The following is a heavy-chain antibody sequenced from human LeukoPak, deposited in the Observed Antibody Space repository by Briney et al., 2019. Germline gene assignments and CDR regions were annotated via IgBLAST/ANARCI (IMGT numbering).Heavy chain of an antibody. CDR3: AKDWHSSGWYYFDY. Sequence: GGSLRLSCAASGFTLSSNYMSWVRQAPGKGLEWVSVIYSGGSTYYADSVKGRFTISRDNSKNTLYLQMNSLRAEDTAVYYCAKDWHSSGWYYFDYWGQGTLVTVSS. V-gene: IGHV3-53*01. D-gene: IGHD6-19*01. J-gene: IGHJ4*02. CDR1: GFTLSSNY. CDR2: IYSGGST.